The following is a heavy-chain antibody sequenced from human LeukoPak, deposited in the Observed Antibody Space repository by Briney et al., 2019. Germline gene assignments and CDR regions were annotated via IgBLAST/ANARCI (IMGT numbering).Heavy chain of an antibody. J-gene: IGHJ6*04. CDR1: GFTFSSYA. CDR3: AGGAGINYYYGMDV. D-gene: IGHD6-19*01. CDR2: ISYDGSNK. Sequence: PGRSLRLSCAASGFTFSSYAMHWVRQAPGKGPEWVAVISYDGSNKYYADSVKGRFTISRDNSKNTLYLQMNSLRAEDTAVYYCAGGAGINYYYGMDVWGKGTTVTVSS. V-gene: IGHV3-30*04.